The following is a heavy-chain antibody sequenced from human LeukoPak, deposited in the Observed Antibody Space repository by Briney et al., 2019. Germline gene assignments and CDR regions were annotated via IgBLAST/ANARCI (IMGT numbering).Heavy chain of an antibody. D-gene: IGHD3-16*01. CDR1: GYTLTELS. V-gene: IGHV1-24*01. Sequence: ASVKVSCKVSGYTLTELSMHWVRQAPGKGLEWMGGFDPEDGETIYAQKFQGRVTMTEDTSTDTAYMELSSLRSEDTAAYYCATGRIMITFGGAPKFDYWGQGTLVTVSS. CDR3: ATGRIMITFGGAPKFDY. J-gene: IGHJ4*02. CDR2: FDPEDGET.